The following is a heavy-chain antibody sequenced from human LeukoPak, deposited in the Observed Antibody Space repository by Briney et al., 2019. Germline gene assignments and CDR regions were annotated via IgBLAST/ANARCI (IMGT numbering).Heavy chain of an antibody. CDR3: ARHVVVPAAPYYFDY. CDR1: GFIFSGYW. J-gene: IGHJ4*02. CDR2: INSDGSST. D-gene: IGHD2-2*01. Sequence: GGSLRLSCAASGFIFSGYWMHWVRQAPGKGLVWVSCINSDGSSTSYADSVKGRFTISRDNAKNTLYLQMNSLRAEDTAVYYCARHVVVPAAPYYFDYWGQGTLVTVSS. V-gene: IGHV3-74*01.